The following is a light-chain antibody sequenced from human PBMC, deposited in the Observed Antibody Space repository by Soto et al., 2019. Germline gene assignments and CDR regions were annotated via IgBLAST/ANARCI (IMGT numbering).Light chain of an antibody. Sequence: EIVLTQSPGTLSLSPGERATPSCTASQSVSSSYLAWYQQKPGQAPRLLIYGASSRATGIPDRFSGSGSGTDFTLTISRLEPEDFAVYYCQQYGSSFGPGTKVDIK. V-gene: IGKV3-20*01. CDR2: GAS. CDR1: QSVSSSY. CDR3: QQYGSS. J-gene: IGKJ3*01.